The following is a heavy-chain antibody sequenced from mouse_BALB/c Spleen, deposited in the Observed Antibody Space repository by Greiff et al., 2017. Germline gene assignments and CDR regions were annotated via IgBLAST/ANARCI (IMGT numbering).Heavy chain of an antibody. CDR2: IYPSDSYT. CDR1: GYTFTSYW. D-gene: IGHD1-1*01. J-gene: IGHJ1*01. Sequence: QVQLQQPGAELVRPGASVKLSCKASGYTFTSYWINWVKQRPGQGLEWIGNIYPSDSYTNYNQKFKDKATLTVDKSSSTAYMQLSSPTSEDSAVYYCITTVVDWYFDVWGAGTTVTVSS. V-gene: IGHV1-69*02. CDR3: ITTVVDWYFDV.